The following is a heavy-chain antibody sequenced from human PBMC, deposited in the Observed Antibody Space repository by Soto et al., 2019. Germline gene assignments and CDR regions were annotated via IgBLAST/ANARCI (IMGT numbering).Heavy chain of an antibody. Sequence: GGSLSLSCAASGFTFSSYVMSWVRQAPGKGLEWVSSISTSGGSTYYADSVKGRFTISRDNSKNTLYLQMNSLRAEDTAIYYCAKEGIVVVTDINYWGQGTLVTVSS. CDR3: AKEGIVVVTDINY. CDR2: ISTSGGST. J-gene: IGHJ4*02. CDR1: GFTFSSYV. D-gene: IGHD2-21*02. V-gene: IGHV3-23*01.